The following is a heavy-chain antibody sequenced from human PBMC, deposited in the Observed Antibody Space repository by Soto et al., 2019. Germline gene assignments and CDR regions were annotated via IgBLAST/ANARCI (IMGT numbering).Heavy chain of an antibody. CDR3: ARVSADSSSWYYGFDP. V-gene: IGHV3-33*01. D-gene: IGHD6-13*01. Sequence: QVQLVESGGGVVQPGRSLRLSCAASGFTFSSYAMHWVRQAPGKGLEWVAVIGYDGSNKYYADSVKGRFTISRDNSKNTLYMQMNSLRAEDTAVYYCARVSADSSSWYYGFDPWGQGTLVTVSS. J-gene: IGHJ5*02. CDR2: IGYDGSNK. CDR1: GFTFSSYA.